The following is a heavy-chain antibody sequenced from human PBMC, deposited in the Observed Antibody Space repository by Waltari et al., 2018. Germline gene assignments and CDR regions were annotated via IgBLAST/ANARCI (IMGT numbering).Heavy chain of an antibody. CDR1: GYTFTSNG. J-gene: IGHJ4*02. D-gene: IGHD2-2*01. Sequence: QVQLVQSGAEVKKPGASVKVSCKASGYTFTSNGISLVRPHPGQGLDWTGGISAYNVNTNYAQKLQGRVTMTTDTSTSTAYMELRSLRSDDTAVYYCARDSGIVVVPAAPIPFEYWSQGTLVTVSS. CDR3: ARDSGIVVVPAAPIPFEY. CDR2: ISAYNVNT. V-gene: IGHV1-18*01.